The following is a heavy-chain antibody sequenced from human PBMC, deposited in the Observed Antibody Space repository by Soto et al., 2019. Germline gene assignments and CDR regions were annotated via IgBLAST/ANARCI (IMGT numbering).Heavy chain of an antibody. CDR3: AKGSSGRNFDY. V-gene: IGHV3-30*18. Sequence: GGSLRLSCAASGFTFSSYGMHWVRQAPGKGLEWVAVISYDGSNKYYADSVKGRFTISRDNTKNTLYLQMYSMTAEDTAVYYCAKGSSGRNFDYWGQGTLVTVSS. CDR2: ISYDGSNK. J-gene: IGHJ4*02. CDR1: GFTFSSYG. D-gene: IGHD1-26*01.